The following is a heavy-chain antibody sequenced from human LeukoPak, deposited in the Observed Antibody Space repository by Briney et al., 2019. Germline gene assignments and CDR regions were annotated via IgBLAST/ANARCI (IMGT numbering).Heavy chain of an antibody. CDR3: ARGGGYYAIDY. J-gene: IGHJ4*02. CDR2: VYSDETT. V-gene: IGHV3-53*01. CDR1: GFTVNSNC. D-gene: IGHD1-26*01. Sequence: GGSLRLSCAASGFTVNSNCMNWVRQAPGKGLEWVSVVYSDETTYYADSVKGRFTISRDNSKNTLYLQMNNLRAEDTAVYYCARGGGYYAIDYWGQGTLVTVSS.